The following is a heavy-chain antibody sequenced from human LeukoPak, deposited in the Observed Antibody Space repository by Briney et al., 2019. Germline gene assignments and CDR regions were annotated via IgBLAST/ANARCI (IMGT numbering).Heavy chain of an antibody. CDR2: MSYSGST. Sequence: PSETLSLTCIVSGGSISSSTYYWGWIRQPPGKGLEWIGTMSYSGSTYYNPSLKSRVTMSVDTSKNQFSLRLTSVTAADTAVYYCATAPGGATGGGYYYHYYGMDAWGQGTTVTVSS. V-gene: IGHV4-39*07. D-gene: IGHD1-26*01. J-gene: IGHJ6*02. CDR3: ATAPGGATGGGYYYHYYGMDA. CDR1: GGSISSSTYY.